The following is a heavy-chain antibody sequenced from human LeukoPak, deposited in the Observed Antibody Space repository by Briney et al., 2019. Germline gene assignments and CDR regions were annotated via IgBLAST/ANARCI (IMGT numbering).Heavy chain of an antibody. CDR1: GYSFSNYA. CDR2: ISSSSGYI. V-gene: IGHV3-21*01. D-gene: IGHD3-10*01. CDR3: ARGRAGKQYGSGSRPFDY. Sequence: GGSLRLSCAISGYSFSNYAVNWVRQAPGGGLEWVSSISSSSGYIYYADSVKGRFTISRDNAKNSLYMQMNSLRAEDTAVYYCARGRAGKQYGSGSRPFDYWGQGTLVTVSS. J-gene: IGHJ4*02.